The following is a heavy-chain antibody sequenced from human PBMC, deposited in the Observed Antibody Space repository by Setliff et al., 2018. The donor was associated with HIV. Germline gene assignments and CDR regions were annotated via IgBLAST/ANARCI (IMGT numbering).Heavy chain of an antibody. CDR3: ARDGEGEAAAGDYFDH. CDR1: GYTFSGYY. Sequence: GASVKVSCKASGYTFSGYYMHWVRQAPGQGLEWMGIINPRGDKTTYAQRFQGRVTVTRDTSTSTVFMELSSLASDDTAIYCCARDGEGEAAAGDYFDHWGQGTLVTVSS. V-gene: IGHV1-46*01. J-gene: IGHJ4*02. CDR2: INPRGDKT. D-gene: IGHD6-13*01.